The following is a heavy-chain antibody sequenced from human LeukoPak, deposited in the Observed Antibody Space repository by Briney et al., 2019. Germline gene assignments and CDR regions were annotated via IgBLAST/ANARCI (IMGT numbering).Heavy chain of an antibody. J-gene: IGHJ6*02. CDR2: ISYDGSRQ. Sequence: PGTSLRLSCAASAASGFTFSTSAMDRARQAPGKGLEWEEAISYDGSRQHYADSVMALSTISRDNSKNTEYLQMNSLRAEGTAGYYCARAGSVTATTRFGMDVWGQGATVTVSS. D-gene: IGHD3-10*01. CDR1: GFTFSTSA. V-gene: IGHV3-30-3*01. CDR3: ARAGSVTATTRFGMDV.